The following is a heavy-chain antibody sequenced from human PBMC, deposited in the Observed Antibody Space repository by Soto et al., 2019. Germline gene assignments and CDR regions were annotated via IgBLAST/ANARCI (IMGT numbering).Heavy chain of an antibody. J-gene: IGHJ5*02. CDR3: ARLSQTRDNWFDP. Sequence: SETLSLTCTVSGGSISSSGYYWGWIRQPPGKGLELIGSIYYSGNTHCNPSLKSRVTISVDTSKNQFSLKVNPVTAADTAVYYCARLSQTRDNWFDPWGQGILVTVSS. V-gene: IGHV4-39*01. CDR2: IYYSGNT. CDR1: GGSISSSGYY.